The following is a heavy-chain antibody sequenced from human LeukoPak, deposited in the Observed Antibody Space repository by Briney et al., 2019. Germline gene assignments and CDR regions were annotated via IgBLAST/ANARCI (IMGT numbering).Heavy chain of an antibody. D-gene: IGHD3-10*01. CDR3: ARSLYGSGSYDKGDGYFDY. J-gene: IGHJ4*02. CDR1: GFTFSSHW. V-gene: IGHV3-7*01. CDR2: IKQDGNEK. Sequence: GTSLRLSCAASGFTFSSHWMTWVRQALGKGLEWVATIKQDGNEKQYVDSVKGRFTISRDNAKNSLYLQMNSLRAEDTAVYYCARSLYGSGSYDKGDGYFDYWGQGTLVTVSS.